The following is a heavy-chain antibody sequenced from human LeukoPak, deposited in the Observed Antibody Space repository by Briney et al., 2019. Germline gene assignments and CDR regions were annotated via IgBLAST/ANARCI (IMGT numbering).Heavy chain of an antibody. D-gene: IGHD3-16*01. CDR2: INPNSGGT. J-gene: IGHJ5*02. Sequence: ASVKVSCKASGYTFTGYYMHWVRQAPGQGLEWMGWINPNSGGTNYAQKFQGRVTMTRDTSISTAYMELSRLRSDDTAVYYCARVEGNYARFDPWGQGTLVTVSS. CDR1: GYTFTGYY. CDR3: ARVEGNYARFDP. V-gene: IGHV1-2*02.